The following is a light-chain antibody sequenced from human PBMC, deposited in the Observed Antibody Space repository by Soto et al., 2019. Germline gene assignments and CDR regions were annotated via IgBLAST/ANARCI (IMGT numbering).Light chain of an antibody. J-gene: IGKJ1*01. CDR3: QQYNSYPVT. Sequence: DIQMTQSPSTLSASVGDRVTITCRASQIISSWLAWYQQKPGKAPKLLIYDASSLESGVPSRFSGSESGTEFTLTISSLQPDDFETYYCQQYNSYPVTLGQGTKVDIK. CDR1: QIISSW. V-gene: IGKV1-5*01. CDR2: DAS.